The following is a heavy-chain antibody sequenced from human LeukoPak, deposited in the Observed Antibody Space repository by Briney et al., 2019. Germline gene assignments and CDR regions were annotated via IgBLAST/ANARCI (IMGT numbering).Heavy chain of an antibody. V-gene: IGHV3-23*01. CDR1: GFTFSSYA. D-gene: IGHD2-15*01. CDR3: AGSYYLLRFDY. Sequence: GGSLRLSCAASGFTFSSYAMSWVRQAPGKGLEWVSAISGSGGSTYYADSVKGRFTISRDNSKKRLYLQMNSLRAEDTAVYYCAGSYYLLRFDYWGQGTLVTVSS. CDR2: ISGSGGST. J-gene: IGHJ4*02.